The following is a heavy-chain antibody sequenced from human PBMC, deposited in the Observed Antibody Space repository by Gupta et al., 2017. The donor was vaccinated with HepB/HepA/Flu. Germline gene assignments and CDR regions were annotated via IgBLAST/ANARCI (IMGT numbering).Heavy chain of an antibody. CDR2: IANDGRDK. D-gene: IGHD2-15*01. J-gene: IGHJ4*02. CDR3: AKDLTVAAAKYYFDY. V-gene: IGHV3-30*18. CDR1: GFTFSDYG. Sequence: QVQLVESGGGVVQPGRSLRLSCAASGFTFSDYGMHWVRQAPGKGLEWVAVIANDGRDKKSADSVKGRFTISRDNSKNTVYLQMNSLRVEDTAVYYCAKDLTVAAAKYYFDYWGRGTLVIVSS.